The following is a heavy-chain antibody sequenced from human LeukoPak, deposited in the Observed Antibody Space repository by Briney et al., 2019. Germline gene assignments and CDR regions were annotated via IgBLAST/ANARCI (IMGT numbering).Heavy chain of an antibody. CDR3: AKSSSVHYDFWSGRYYPNS. CDR1: GFTFSSYA. Sequence: PGRSLRLSCAASGFTFSSYAMHWVRQAPGKGLEWVAVISYDGSNKYYADSVKGRFTISRDNSKSTLYLQMDSLRPEDTAVYYCAKSSSVHYDFWSGRYYPNSWGQGTLVTVSS. V-gene: IGHV3-30-3*02. D-gene: IGHD3-3*01. CDR2: ISYDGSNK. J-gene: IGHJ4*02.